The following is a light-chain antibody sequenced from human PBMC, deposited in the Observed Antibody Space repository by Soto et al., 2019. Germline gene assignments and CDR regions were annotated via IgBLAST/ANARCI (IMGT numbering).Light chain of an antibody. J-gene: IGKJ5*01. V-gene: IGKV3D-15*01. CDR3: QQRNDWQVT. Sequence: EIVMTQSPATLSVSPGERATLSCRASQSVGSNLAWYQHKPGQAPRLLVYGASTRATGIPARFSGSGSGTDFTLTISSLEPDDFAVYYCQQRNDWQVTFGQGTRLEIK. CDR2: GAS. CDR1: QSVGSN.